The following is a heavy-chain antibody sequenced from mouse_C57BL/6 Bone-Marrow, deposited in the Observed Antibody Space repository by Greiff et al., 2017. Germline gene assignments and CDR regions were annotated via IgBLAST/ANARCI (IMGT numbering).Heavy chain of an antibody. D-gene: IGHD1-1*01. Sequence: QVQLQQPGAELVKPGASVKLSCKASGYTFTSYWMHWVKQRPGQGLEWIGRIHPNSGSTNYNEKFKSKATLTVDKSSSTAYMQLSSLTSEDSAVYYCARSYRSCSGDYWGQGTTLTVSS. V-gene: IGHV1-64*01. CDR1: GYTFTSYW. J-gene: IGHJ2*01. CDR2: IHPNSGST. CDR3: ARSYRSCSGDY.